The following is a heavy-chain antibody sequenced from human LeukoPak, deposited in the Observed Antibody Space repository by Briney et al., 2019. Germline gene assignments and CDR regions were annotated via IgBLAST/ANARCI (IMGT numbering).Heavy chain of an antibody. D-gene: IGHD5-24*01. Sequence: SVKVSCKASGGTFSSYAISWVRQAPGQGLEWMGGIIPIFGTANYAQKFQGRVTITADESTSTAYMELSSLRSEDTAVYYCANSRDGYNYARFDYWGQGTLVTVST. CDR1: GGTFSSYA. CDR2: IIPIFGTA. V-gene: IGHV1-69*13. J-gene: IGHJ4*02. CDR3: ANSRDGYNYARFDY.